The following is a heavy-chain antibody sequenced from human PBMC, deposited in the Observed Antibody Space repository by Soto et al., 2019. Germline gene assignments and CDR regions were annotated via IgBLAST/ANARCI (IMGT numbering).Heavy chain of an antibody. V-gene: IGHV1-69*13. J-gene: IGHJ6*02. CDR3: ARGGKERFRGPGMDV. CDR1: GGRFSTYA. Sequence: VASVKVSCKAPGGRFSTYAFNWVRQAPGQGLEWLGGIITFFGAAMYAQKFQGRVTITADEFTTTVYMELSSLTSEDTAVYYCARGGKERFRGPGMDVWGQGTTVTVSS. CDR2: IITFFGAA. D-gene: IGHD1-1*01.